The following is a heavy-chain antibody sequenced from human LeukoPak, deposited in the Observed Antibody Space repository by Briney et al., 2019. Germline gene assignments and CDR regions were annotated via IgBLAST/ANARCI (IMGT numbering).Heavy chain of an antibody. CDR1: GGSISSSSYY. D-gene: IGHD6-19*01. V-gene: IGHV4-39*02. CDR2: IYYSGST. Sequence: SETLSLTCTVSGGSISSSSYYWGWIRQPPGKGLEWIGTIYYSGSTYYNPSLKSRVTISVDTSKNQFSPKLSSVTAADTAVYYCARGGRSGLTYWGQGTLVTVSS. CDR3: ARGGRSGLTY. J-gene: IGHJ4*02.